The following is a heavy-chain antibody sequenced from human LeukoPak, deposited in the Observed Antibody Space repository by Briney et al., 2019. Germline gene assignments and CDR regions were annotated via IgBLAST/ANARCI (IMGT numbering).Heavy chain of an antibody. CDR3: AKKFGSSSWYVGFDY. CDR2: VCGSGSVT. CDR1: GFTFSSYA. J-gene: IGHJ4*02. V-gene: IGHV3-23*01. Sequence: GGSLRLSCAASGFTFSSYAMSWVRQAPGKGLEWVAVVCGSGSVTYYADSVKGRFTISRDNAKNTLYLQMNSLRAEDTAVYYCAKKFGSSSWYVGFDYWGQGTLVTVSS. D-gene: IGHD6-19*01.